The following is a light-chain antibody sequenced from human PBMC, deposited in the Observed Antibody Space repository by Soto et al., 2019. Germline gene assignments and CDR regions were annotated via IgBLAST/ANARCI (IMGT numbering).Light chain of an antibody. CDR2: DVS. Sequence: QSALTQPASVSGSTGQSITISCTGTSSDVGTYNYVSWYQHRPGKAPKLMIYDVSYRPSGVSNRFSGSKSANTASLTISGLQAEDEADYYCRSYTTSNTQVFGGGTKFTVL. CDR1: SSDVGTYNY. V-gene: IGLV2-14*01. CDR3: RSYTTSNTQV. J-gene: IGLJ3*02.